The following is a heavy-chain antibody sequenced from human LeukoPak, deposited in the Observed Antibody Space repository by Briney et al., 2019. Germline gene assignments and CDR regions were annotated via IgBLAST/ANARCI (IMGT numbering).Heavy chain of an antibody. V-gene: IGHV3-23*01. CDR1: GFTFSSYP. J-gene: IGHJ4*02. Sequence: GGSLRLSCAASGFTFSSYPMTWVRQPPAKELEWVSGISGSGGSTYYADSVKDRFTISRDNSKNTLYLQMNSLRAEDTAVYYCAKPARVVVTSRPMYYFDYWSQGTLVTVSS. D-gene: IGHD3-22*01. CDR3: AKPARVVVTSRPMYYFDY. CDR2: ISGSGGST.